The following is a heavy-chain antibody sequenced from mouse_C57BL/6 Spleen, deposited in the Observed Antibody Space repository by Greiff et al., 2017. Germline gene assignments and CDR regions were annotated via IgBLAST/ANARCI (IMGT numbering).Heavy chain of an antibody. CDR2: IYWDDDK. Sequence: QVTLKESGPGILQSSQTLSLTCSFSGFSLSTSGMGVSWIRQPSGKGLEWLAHIYWDDDKRYNPSLKSRLTISKDTSRNQVFLKITSVDTADTATYYCARNSMVTTWYFDVWGTGTTVTVSS. CDR1: GFSLSTSGMG. CDR3: ARNSMVTTWYFDV. V-gene: IGHV8-12*01. D-gene: IGHD2-2*01. J-gene: IGHJ1*03.